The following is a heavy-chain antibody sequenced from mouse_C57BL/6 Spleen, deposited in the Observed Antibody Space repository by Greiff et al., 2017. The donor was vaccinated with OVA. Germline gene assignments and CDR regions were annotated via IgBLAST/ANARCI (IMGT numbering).Heavy chain of an antibody. CDR3: ARERARGLRRGFAY. J-gene: IGHJ3*01. CDR1: GYTFTDYN. Sequence: SGPELVKPGASVKMSCKASGYTFTDYNMHWVKQSHGKSLEWIGYINPNNGGTSYNQKFKGKATLTVTKSSSTAYMELRSLTSEDSAVYYCARERARGLRRGFAYWGQGTLVTVSA. CDR2: INPNNGGT. V-gene: IGHV1-22*01. D-gene: IGHD2-4*01.